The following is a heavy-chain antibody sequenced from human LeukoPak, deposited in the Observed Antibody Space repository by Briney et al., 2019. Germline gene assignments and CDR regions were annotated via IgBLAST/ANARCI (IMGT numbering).Heavy chain of an antibody. CDR1: GFTFSNYA. J-gene: IGHJ4*02. CDR2: ISGSGSST. Sequence: GGSLRLSCAASGFTFSNYAMTWVRQAPGKGLEWVSGISGSGSSTYYADSVKGRFTLSRDYPKNTLYLQMNSLRAEDTAVYYCARDLLQYYYDSSGYPGPYWGQGTLVTVSS. D-gene: IGHD3-22*01. V-gene: IGHV3-23*01. CDR3: ARDLLQYYYDSSGYPGPY.